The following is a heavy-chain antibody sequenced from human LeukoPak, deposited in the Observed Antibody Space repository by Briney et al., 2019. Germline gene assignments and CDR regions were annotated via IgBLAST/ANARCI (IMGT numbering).Heavy chain of an antibody. J-gene: IGHJ4*02. CDR3: ARARNKLDY. D-gene: IGHD1-7*01. V-gene: IGHV4-30-2*01. CDR2: IYQSGST. Sequence: SETLSLTCTVSGGSISSGGYYWSWIRQPPGKGLEWIGYIYQSGSTYYNPSFKSRVTISVDRSTNQFSLKMTSVIVADTAVYYCARARNKLDYWGLGTLVTVSS. CDR1: GGSISSGGYY.